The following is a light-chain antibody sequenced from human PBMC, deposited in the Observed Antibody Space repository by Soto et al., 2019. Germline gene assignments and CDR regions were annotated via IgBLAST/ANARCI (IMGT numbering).Light chain of an antibody. CDR3: QQYDNLIT. CDR1: QDISNY. J-gene: IGKJ5*01. V-gene: IGKV1-33*01. Sequence: DIQMTQSPSSLSASLGDRVTITCQVSQDISNYLNWYQQKPGKAPKLLIYDASNLETGVPSRFSGSGSGTDFTFTISSLQPEDIATYYCQQYDNLITFGQGTRLEIK. CDR2: DAS.